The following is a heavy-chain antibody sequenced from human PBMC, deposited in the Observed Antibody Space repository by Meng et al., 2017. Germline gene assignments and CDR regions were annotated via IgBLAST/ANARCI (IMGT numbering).Heavy chain of an antibody. V-gene: IGHV3-21*01. Sequence: GESLKISCAASGFTFSSYSMNWVRQAPGKRLEWVSSISSSSSYIYYADSVKGRFTISRDNAKNSLYLQMNSLRAEDTAVYYCARDANLYCSSTSCYAGDYWGQGTLVTVSS. J-gene: IGHJ4*02. CDR3: ARDANLYCSSTSCYAGDY. CDR1: GFTFSSYS. D-gene: IGHD2-2*01. CDR2: ISSSSSYI.